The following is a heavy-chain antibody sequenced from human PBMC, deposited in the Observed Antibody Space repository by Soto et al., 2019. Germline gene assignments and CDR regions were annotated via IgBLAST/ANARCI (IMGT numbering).Heavy chain of an antibody. CDR2: FYWDDSK. D-gene: IGHD3-9*01. CDR1: GFSLSTSGVG. CDR3: AHKGPEDWPLDY. V-gene: IGHV2-5*02. J-gene: IGHJ4*02. Sequence: QITLKESGPTLVRPTQTLTLTCAFSGFSLSTSGVGVGWIRQPPGKALEWLAVFYWDDSKHYSPSLRSRLTITKDTSKNQVVLTMTNMDPMDTGTYYCAHKGPEDWPLDYWGQGTLVTVSS.